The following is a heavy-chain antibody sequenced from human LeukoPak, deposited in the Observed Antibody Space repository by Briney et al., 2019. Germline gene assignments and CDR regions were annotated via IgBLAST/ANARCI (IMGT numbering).Heavy chain of an antibody. D-gene: IGHD6-13*01. CDR1: GGSFSNDY. V-gene: IGHV4-34*01. Sequence: PSETLSLTCVVYGGSFSNDYWSWIRQPPGKGLEWIGEINHSGSINYNPSLKSRVTLSVDTSKKQYSLKLSSVTAADTAVYYCARTAGYSSSWEDYMDVWGKGTTVTVSS. CDR3: ARTAGYSSSWEDYMDV. J-gene: IGHJ6*03. CDR2: INHSGSI.